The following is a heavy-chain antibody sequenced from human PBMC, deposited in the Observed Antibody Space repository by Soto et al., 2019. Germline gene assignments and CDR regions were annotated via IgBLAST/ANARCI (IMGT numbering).Heavy chain of an antibody. D-gene: IGHD4-17*01. CDR3: ARTTAVPNTLRSRYFFDY. CDR1: GGSVSDETYY. Sequence: SETLSLTCSVSGGSVSDETYYWSWIRQPPGKRLEWIGYVYYSGTTNYNPSLKSRVTISVDLPKNRFSLRLSSVTTADTALYYCARTTAVPNTLRSRYFFDYWGQGTLVTVSS. CDR2: VYYSGTT. V-gene: IGHV4-61*01. J-gene: IGHJ4*02.